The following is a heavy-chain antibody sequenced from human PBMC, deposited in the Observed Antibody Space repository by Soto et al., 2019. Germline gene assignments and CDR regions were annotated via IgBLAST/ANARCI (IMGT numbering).Heavy chain of an antibody. J-gene: IGHJ6*01. D-gene: IGHD1-1*01. CDR2: IYYDGSNE. CDR3: ARCWNDEEWVETMDV. Sequence: QVQLVESGGAVVQPGRSLRLSCGASGFIFSEYGMHWVRQAPGKGLEWVAVIYYDGSNEHYSESVRGRFTISRDNSKNMLYLEMNSLRAEETAIYYCARCWNDEEWVETMDVWGQGTTVTVSS. V-gene: IGHV3-33*01. CDR1: GFIFSEYG.